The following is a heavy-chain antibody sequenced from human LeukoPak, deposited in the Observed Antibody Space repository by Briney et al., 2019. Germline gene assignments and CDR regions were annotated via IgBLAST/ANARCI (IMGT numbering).Heavy chain of an antibody. D-gene: IGHD5-24*01. V-gene: IGHV5-51*01. CDR1: GYSFTSYW. CDR3: ARLMRGEMATIGLYYYYYGMDV. J-gene: IGHJ6*02. CDR2: IYPGDSET. Sequence: GESLKISCKGSGYSFTSYWIGWVRQMPGKGLEWMGIIYPGDSETRYSPSFQGQVTISADKSISTAYLQWSSLKASDTAMYYCARLMRGEMATIGLYYYYYGMDVWGQGTTVTVSS.